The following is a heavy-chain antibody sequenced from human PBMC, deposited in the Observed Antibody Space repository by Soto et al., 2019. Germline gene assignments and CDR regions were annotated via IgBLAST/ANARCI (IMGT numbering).Heavy chain of an antibody. Sequence: PSETLSLTCAVYGVSFSDYSWTWIRQSPGKGLEWIGEINHSGASYYNPSLESRVTISVDTSKNQFSLKLSSVTAADTAVYYCARQAANWGAFDISGPGTMVTVSS. CDR2: INHSGAS. CDR3: ARQAANWGAFDI. CDR1: GVSFSDYS. V-gene: IGHV4-34*01. D-gene: IGHD7-27*01. J-gene: IGHJ3*02.